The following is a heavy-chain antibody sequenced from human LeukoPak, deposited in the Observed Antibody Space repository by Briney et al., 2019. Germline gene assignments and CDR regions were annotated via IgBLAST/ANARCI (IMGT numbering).Heavy chain of an antibody. CDR1: GFTVSSNY. Sequence: PGGSLRLSCAASGFTVSSNYMSWVRQAPGKGREWVSVIYSGGSTYYADSVKGRFTISRDNSKNTLYLQMNSLRAEDTAVYYCARGGVLAVMGDAFDFWRQGTMVTVSS. CDR3: ARGGVLAVMGDAFDF. CDR2: IYSGGST. V-gene: IGHV3-66*01. J-gene: IGHJ3*01. D-gene: IGHD2-8*02.